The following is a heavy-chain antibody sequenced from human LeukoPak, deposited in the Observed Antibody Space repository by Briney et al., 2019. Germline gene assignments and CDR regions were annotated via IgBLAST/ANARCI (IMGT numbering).Heavy chain of an antibody. CDR3: AMGAPAAAGTYYYYMDV. J-gene: IGHJ6*03. Sequence: PGGTLRLSCAASGLTFSSYGMTWVRQAPGKGLEWVSGISGSGGSTYYADSVKGRFTISRDNSKNSLYLQMNSLRAEDTAVYYCAMGAPAAAGTYYYYMDVWGKGTTVTVSS. D-gene: IGHD6-13*01. CDR1: GLTFSSYG. V-gene: IGHV3-23*01. CDR2: ISGSGGST.